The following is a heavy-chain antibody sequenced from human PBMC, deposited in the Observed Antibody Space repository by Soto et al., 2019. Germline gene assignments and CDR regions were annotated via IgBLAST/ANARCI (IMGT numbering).Heavy chain of an antibody. J-gene: IGHJ3*02. Sequence: GGSLRLSCASSGFTFRNYGMDWFRQAPGKGLEWVAVISYDGSNKYYADSVKGRFTISRDNSKNTLYLQMNSLRAEDTAVYYCGKNSSSWDAFDIWGQGTMVTVSS. V-gene: IGHV3-30*18. CDR1: GFTFRNYG. D-gene: IGHD6-19*01. CDR2: ISYDGSNK. CDR3: GKNSSSWDAFDI.